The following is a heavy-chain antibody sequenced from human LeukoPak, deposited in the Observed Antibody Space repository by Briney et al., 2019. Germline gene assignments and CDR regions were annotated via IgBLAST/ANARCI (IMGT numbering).Heavy chain of an antibody. V-gene: IGHV3-74*03. CDR1: RFTFSSHW. D-gene: IGHD1-26*01. J-gene: IGHJ4*02. Sequence: GGSLRLSCAASRFTFSSHWMHWVRQAPGKGLVWVSRIESDGSSKMYADSVRGRFTISRDNAKNTLYLQMNSLRAEDTAVYYCAREHRGAGATVDYWGQGTLVTVSS. CDR3: AREHRGAGATVDY. CDR2: IESDGSSK.